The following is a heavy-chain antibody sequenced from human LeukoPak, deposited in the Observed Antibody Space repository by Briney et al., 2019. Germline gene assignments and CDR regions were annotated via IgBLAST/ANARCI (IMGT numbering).Heavy chain of an antibody. CDR2: IWYDGGNK. CDR1: GFTFSSYG. J-gene: IGHJ6*02. Sequence: GGSLRLSCAASGFTFSSYGMHWVRQAPGKGLEWVAVIWYDGGNKYYADSVKGRFTISRDNSKNTLYLQMNSLRAEDTAVYYCARVGYSSSKYYYYYGMDVWGQGTTVTVSS. CDR3: ARVGYSSSKYYYYYGMDV. V-gene: IGHV3-33*01. D-gene: IGHD6-13*01.